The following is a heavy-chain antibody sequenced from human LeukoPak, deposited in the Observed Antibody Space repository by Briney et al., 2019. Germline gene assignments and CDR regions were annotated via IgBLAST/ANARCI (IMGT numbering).Heavy chain of an antibody. CDR3: AKDLSDYYDSSGYEY. D-gene: IGHD3-22*01. Sequence: PGGSLRLSCAASGFTFSSYGIHWVRQAPGKGLEWVAVISYDGSNKYYADSVKGRFTISRDNSKNTLYLQMNSLRAEDTAVYYCAKDLSDYYDSSGYEYWGQGTLVTVSS. J-gene: IGHJ4*02. V-gene: IGHV3-30*18. CDR2: ISYDGSNK. CDR1: GFTFSSYG.